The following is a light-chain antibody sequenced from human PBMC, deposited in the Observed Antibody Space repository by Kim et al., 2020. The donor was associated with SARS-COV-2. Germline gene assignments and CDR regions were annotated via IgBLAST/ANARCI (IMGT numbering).Light chain of an antibody. CDR3: QHLGT. CDR2: HAS. V-gene: IGKV1-5*01. CDR1: QSISGW. J-gene: IGKJ1*01. Sequence: SPLSALVGDRVSITCRASQSISGWLAWYQQKPGKAPKLLIYHASTWERGVPSRFSGSGSGTEFTLTINNLQPDDFATYYCQHLGTFGLGTKVDIK.